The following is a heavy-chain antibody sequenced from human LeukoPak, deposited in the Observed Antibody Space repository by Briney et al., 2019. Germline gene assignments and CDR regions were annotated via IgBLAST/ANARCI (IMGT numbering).Heavy chain of an antibody. CDR3: TKPPYGDYDPFDY. CDR2: IRSKAYGGAT. J-gene: IGHJ4*02. Sequence: GGSLRLSCTASGFTFGDYAMSWVRQAPGKGLEWVGFIRSKAYGGATEYAASVKGRFTISRDDSKSIAYLQMNSLKTEDTAVYYCTKPPYGDYDPFDYWSQGTLVTVSS. CDR1: GFTFGDYA. V-gene: IGHV3-49*04. D-gene: IGHD4-17*01.